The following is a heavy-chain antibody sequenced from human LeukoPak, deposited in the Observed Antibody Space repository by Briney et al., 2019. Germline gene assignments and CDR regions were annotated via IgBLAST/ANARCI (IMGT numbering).Heavy chain of an antibody. CDR1: GFTVSSNY. Sequence: GSLRLSCAASGFTVSSNYMSWVRQAPGKGLEWIGYIYYSGSTNYNPSLKSRVTISVDTSKNQFSLKLSSVTAADTAVYYCARTTSAGWFDPWGQGTLVTVSS. V-gene: IGHV4-59*02. D-gene: IGHD1-1*01. J-gene: IGHJ5*02. CDR2: IYYSGST. CDR3: ARTTSAGWFDP.